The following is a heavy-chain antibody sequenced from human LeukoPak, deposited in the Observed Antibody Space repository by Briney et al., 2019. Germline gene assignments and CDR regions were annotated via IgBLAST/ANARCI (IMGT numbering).Heavy chain of an antibody. CDR1: GYTFTSYN. CDR3: AREAGIAAAGRYYYYMDV. V-gene: IGHV1-8*03. CDR2: MNPNSGNT. D-gene: IGHD6-13*01. Sequence: ASVKVSCKASGYTFTSYNINWVRQATGQGLEWMGWMNPNSGNTGYAQKFQGRVTITRNTSISTAYMELSSLRSEDTAVYYCAREAGIAAAGRYYYYMDVWGKGTTVTVSS. J-gene: IGHJ6*03.